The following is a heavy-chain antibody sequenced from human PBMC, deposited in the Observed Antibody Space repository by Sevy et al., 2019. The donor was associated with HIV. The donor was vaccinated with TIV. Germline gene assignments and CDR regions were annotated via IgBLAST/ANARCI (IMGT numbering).Heavy chain of an antibody. V-gene: IGHV3-23*01. J-gene: IGHJ4*02. CDR3: AKDAQTEMTTVTTSFDY. CDR2: ISGSGGST. D-gene: IGHD4-4*01. CDR1: GFTFSSYA. Sequence: GGCLRLSCAASGFTFSSYAMSWVRQAPGKGLEWVSAISGSGGSTYYSDSVKGRFTISRDNSKNTLYLQMNSLRAEDTAVYYCAKDAQTEMTTVTTSFDYWGQGTLVTVSS.